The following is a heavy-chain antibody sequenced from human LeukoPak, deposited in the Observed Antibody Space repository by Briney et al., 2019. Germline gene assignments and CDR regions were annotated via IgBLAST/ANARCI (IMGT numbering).Heavy chain of an antibody. J-gene: IGHJ3*02. CDR1: GFTFSTYG. CDR2: IRFDGSKK. V-gene: IGHV3-30*02. Sequence: GGSLRVSCAASGFTFSTYGMHWLRQAPGKGLEWVAFIRFDGSKKYYADSVKGRFSISRENTKNTLYLQMNSLRAENTAVHYCARGSPVDAFDIWGQGTMVTVSS. CDR3: ARGSPVDAFDI.